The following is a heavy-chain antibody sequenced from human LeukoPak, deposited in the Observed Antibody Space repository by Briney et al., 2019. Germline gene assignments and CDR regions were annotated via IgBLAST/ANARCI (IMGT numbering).Heavy chain of an antibody. Sequence: ASVKVSCKASGYTFTSYYLHWVRQAPGQGLEWMGWINPNSGGTNSAQKFQCRVTMTRDTSINTAYMALFSLRSDDTAVYYCARGRVGIDYWGQGTLVTVSS. D-gene: IGHD1-26*01. CDR3: ARGRVGIDY. CDR1: GYTFTSYY. J-gene: IGHJ4*02. V-gene: IGHV1-2*02. CDR2: INPNSGGT.